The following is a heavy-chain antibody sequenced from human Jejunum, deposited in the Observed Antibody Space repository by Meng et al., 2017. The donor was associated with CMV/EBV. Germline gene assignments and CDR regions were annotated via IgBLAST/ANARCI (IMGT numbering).Heavy chain of an antibody. V-gene: IGHV3-13*01. J-gene: IGHJ5*02. CDR2: IGIVGDT. CDR1: AFTFISSA. Sequence: LSCAASAFTFISSAMHWLRQGTGQGLEWVSGIGIVGDTYYSGSVKGRFTISRENAKNSLYLQMNSLRAGDTAVYYCARDSQAGGFDPWGQGTLVTVSS. CDR3: ARDSQAGGFDP.